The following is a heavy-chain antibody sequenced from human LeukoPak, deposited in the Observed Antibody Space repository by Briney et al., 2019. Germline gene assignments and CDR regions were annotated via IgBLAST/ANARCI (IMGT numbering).Heavy chain of an antibody. D-gene: IGHD3-3*01. CDR3: ARASDYDFWSGYFDY. CDR2: IIPIFGTA. J-gene: IGHJ4*02. Sequence: ASVKVSCKASGGTFSSYAISWVRQAPGQGLEWMGGIIPIFGTANYAQKFQGRVTITADESTSTAYMELSSLRSEDTAVYYCARASDYDFWSGYFDYWGQGTWSPSPQ. CDR1: GGTFSSYA. V-gene: IGHV1-69*13.